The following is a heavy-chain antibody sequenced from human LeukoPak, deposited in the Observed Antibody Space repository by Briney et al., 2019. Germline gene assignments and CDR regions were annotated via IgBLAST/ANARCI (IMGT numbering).Heavy chain of an antibody. CDR2: ISYDGSNK. CDR3: ARKMATSNFDY. Sequence: GGSLRLSCAASGFTFNSYAMHWVRQAPGKGLEWGAVISYDGSNKYYADSVKGRFTISRDNSKNTLYLQMNSLRAEDTAVYYCARKMATSNFDYWGQGTLVTVSS. J-gene: IGHJ4*02. CDR1: GFTFNSYA. V-gene: IGHV3-30*04. D-gene: IGHD5-24*01.